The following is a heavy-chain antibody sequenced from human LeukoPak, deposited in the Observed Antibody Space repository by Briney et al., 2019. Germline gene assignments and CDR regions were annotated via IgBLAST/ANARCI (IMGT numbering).Heavy chain of an antibody. CDR1: GFTFNSSG. D-gene: IGHD1-26*01. CDR3: AKDGNGIVGATHVDY. CDR2: ITGSGGNT. J-gene: IGHJ4*02. Sequence: GTLRLSCAASGFTFNSSGMSWVRQAPGRGLEWVSGITGSGGNTYYADSVKGRFTISRDNSKNMLYLQMNSLRAEDTAVYYCAKDGNGIVGATHVDYWGQGTLVTVSS. V-gene: IGHV3-23*01.